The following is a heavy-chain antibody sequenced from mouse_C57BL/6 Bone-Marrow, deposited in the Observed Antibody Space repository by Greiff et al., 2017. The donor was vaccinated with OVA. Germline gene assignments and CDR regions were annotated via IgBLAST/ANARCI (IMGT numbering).Heavy chain of an antibody. CDR1: GYTFTSYW. J-gene: IGHJ3*01. Sequence: QVQLQQPGAELVMPGASVKLSCKASGYTFTSYWMHWVKQRPGQGLEWIGEIDPSDSYTNYNQKLKGKSTLTVDKSSSTAYMQLSSLTSEDSAVYYCAMTLRDWGQGTLVTVSA. CDR3: AMTLRD. D-gene: IGHD1-1*01. CDR2: IDPSDSYT. V-gene: IGHV1-69*01.